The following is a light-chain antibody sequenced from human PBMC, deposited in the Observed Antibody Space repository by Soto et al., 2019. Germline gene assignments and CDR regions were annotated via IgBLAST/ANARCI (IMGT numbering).Light chain of an antibody. Sequence: QLVLTQSPSASASLGASVKLTCTLSSGHSSYAIAWHQQQPEKGPRYLMKLNSDGSHSKGDGIPDRFSGSSSGAERYLTISSLQSEYEADYYCQTWGTGIRVFGGATKLTVL. J-gene: IGLJ2*01. CDR2: LNSDGSH. CDR1: SGHSSYA. V-gene: IGLV4-69*01. CDR3: QTWGTGIRV.